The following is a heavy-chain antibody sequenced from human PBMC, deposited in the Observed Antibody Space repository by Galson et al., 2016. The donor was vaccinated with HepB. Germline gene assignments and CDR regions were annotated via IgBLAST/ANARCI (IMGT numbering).Heavy chain of an antibody. J-gene: IGHJ3*02. CDR3: ARGGHIVVVTSTRNFDPFNI. CDR1: GLNFNNYV. CDR2: ISFDANNK. Sequence: SLRLSCAASGLNFNNYVMHWVRQAPGKGLEWVALISFDANNKYYADSVKGRFTISRDNSRNTLYLHMCSVTTEDTAMYYCARGGHIVVVTSTRNFDPFNIWGQGTLVTVSS. D-gene: IGHD2-21*02. V-gene: IGHV3-30-3*01.